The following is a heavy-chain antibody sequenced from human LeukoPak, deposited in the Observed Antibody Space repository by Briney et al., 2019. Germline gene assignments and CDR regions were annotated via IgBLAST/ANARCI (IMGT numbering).Heavy chain of an antibody. J-gene: IGHJ3*01. D-gene: IGHD3-22*01. CDR2: IYSGGST. Sequence: QSGGSLRLSCAASGFTVSSNYMSWVRQAPGKGLEWVSVIYSGGSTYYADSVKGRFTISRDNSKNTLYLQMNSLRAEDTAVYYCAKGAKAGNYYDSSGYYYLDWGQGTMVTVSS. V-gene: IGHV3-53*01. CDR3: AKGAKAGNYYDSSGYYYLD. CDR1: GFTVSSNY.